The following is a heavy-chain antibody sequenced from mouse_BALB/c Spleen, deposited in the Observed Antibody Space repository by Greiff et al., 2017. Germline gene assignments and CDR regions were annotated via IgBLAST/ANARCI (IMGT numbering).Heavy chain of an antibody. CDR1: GYTFTSYW. J-gene: IGHJ2*01. CDR3: TRWNYRYDDY. D-gene: IGHD2-14*01. Sequence: EVQLQQSGTVLARPGASVKMSCKASGYTFTSYWMHWVKQRPGQGLEWIGAMYPGNSDTSYNQKFKGKAKLTAVTSTSTAYMELSSLTKEDSAVYYCTRWNYRYDDYWGQGTTLTVSS. V-gene: IGHV1-5*01. CDR2: MYPGNSDT.